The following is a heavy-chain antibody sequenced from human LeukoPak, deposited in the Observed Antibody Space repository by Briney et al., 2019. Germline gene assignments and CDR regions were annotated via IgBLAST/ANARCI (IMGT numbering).Heavy chain of an antibody. D-gene: IGHD3-10*01. J-gene: IGHJ4*02. CDR3: ARATRFGELLYDY. V-gene: IGHV1-18*01. Sequence: ASVKVSCKASGYTFSNYAISWVRQAPGQGLEWMGWISAYNGNTNYAQKLQGRVTMTTDTSTSTAYMELRSLRSDDTAVYYCARATRFGELLYDYWGQGTLVTVSS. CDR1: GYTFSNYA. CDR2: ISAYNGNT.